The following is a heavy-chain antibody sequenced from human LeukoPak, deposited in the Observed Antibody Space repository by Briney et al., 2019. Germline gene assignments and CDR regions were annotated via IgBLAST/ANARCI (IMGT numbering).Heavy chain of an antibody. Sequence: HPGGSLRLSCAASGFTFSSYAMSWVRQAPGKGLEWVSVISGSGGSTYYADSVKGRFTISRDNSKNTLYLQMNSLRAEDTAVYYCAKGDYYDSSGQGGEVDYWGQGTLVTVSS. CDR3: AKGDYYDSSGQGGEVDY. CDR2: ISGSGGST. J-gene: IGHJ4*02. CDR1: GFTFSSYA. D-gene: IGHD3-22*01. V-gene: IGHV3-23*01.